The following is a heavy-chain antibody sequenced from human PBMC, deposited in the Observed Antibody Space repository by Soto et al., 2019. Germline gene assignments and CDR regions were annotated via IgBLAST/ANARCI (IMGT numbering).Heavy chain of an antibody. Sequence: SVKVSCKASGYTFTSYYMHWVRQAPGQGLEWMGIINPSGGSTSYAQKFQGRVTMTRDTSTSTVYMELSSLRSEDTAVYLCARKSERAAKWNYDKDADYYYYAMDFCGQGTTVIVSS. D-gene: IGHD3-9*01. CDR3: ARKSERAAKWNYDKDADYYYYAMDF. J-gene: IGHJ6*02. CDR1: GYTFTSYY. CDR2: INPSGGST. V-gene: IGHV1-46*01.